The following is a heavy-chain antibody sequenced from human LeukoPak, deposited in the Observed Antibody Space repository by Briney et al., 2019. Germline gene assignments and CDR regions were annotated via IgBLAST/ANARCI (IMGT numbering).Heavy chain of an antibody. Sequence: SETLSLTCTVSGGSISSYYWSWIRQPPGKGLEWIGYIYYSGSTNYNPSLKSRVTISVDTSKNQFFLKLSSVTAADTAVYYCARFPLGYCSSTSCYDAFDIWGQGTMVTVSS. D-gene: IGHD2-2*01. V-gene: IGHV4-59*01. CDR3: ARFPLGYCSSTSCYDAFDI. CDR2: IYYSGST. J-gene: IGHJ3*02. CDR1: GGSISSYY.